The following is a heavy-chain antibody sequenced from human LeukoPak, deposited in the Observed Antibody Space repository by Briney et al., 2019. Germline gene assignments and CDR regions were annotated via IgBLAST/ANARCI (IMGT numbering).Heavy chain of an antibody. CDR3: ARDLAYGNCDY. D-gene: IGHD3-10*01. V-gene: IGHV4-38-2*02. CDR1: GYSISSGYY. J-gene: IGHJ4*02. Sequence: SETLSLTCTVSGYSISSGYYWGWIRPPPGKGLEWIGGISHSGSTYYNPSLKSRVTISGDTSKNQFSLKLNSATAADTAVYYCARDLAYGNCDYWGQGTLVTVSS. CDR2: ISHSGST.